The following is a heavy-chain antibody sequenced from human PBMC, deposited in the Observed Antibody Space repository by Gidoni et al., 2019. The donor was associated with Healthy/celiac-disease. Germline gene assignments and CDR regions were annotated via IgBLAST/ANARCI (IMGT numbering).Heavy chain of an antibody. V-gene: IGHV3-23*01. CDR1: GFPFRSYA. Sequence: EVQLLESGGGLVQPGGSLRLSCAASGFPFRSYAMSWVRQAPGKGLEWVSAISGSGGSTYYADSVKGRFTISRDNSKNTLYLQMNSLRAEDTAVYYCAKDSFLEWFDNWFDPWGQGTLVTVSS. D-gene: IGHD3-3*02. CDR2: ISGSGGST. CDR3: AKDSFLEWFDNWFDP. J-gene: IGHJ5*02.